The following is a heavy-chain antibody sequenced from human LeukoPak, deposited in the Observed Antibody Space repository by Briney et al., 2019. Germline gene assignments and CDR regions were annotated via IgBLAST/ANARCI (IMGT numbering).Heavy chain of an antibody. D-gene: IGHD3-3*01. V-gene: IGHV3-30*18. Sequence: PGGSLRLSCAASGFTFSSYGMHWVRQAPGKGLEWVAVISYDGSNKYYADSVKGRFTISRDNSKNTLYLQMNSLRAEDTAVYYCAKDRDGDFCFDYWGREPWSPSPQ. J-gene: IGHJ4*02. CDR3: AKDRDGDFCFDY. CDR2: ISYDGSNK. CDR1: GFTFSSYG.